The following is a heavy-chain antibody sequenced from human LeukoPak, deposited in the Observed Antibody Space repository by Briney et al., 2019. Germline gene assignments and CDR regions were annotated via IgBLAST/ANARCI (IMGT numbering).Heavy chain of an antibody. V-gene: IGHV3-7*01. Sequence: GGSLRLSCAASGFTFSNYWMNWVRQAPGKGLEWVANINQDGSEKYYVDSVKGRFTISRDNAKNSLYLQMNSLRAVDTAVYYCVTGPFDYWGQGTLVTVSS. CDR3: VTGPFDY. CDR2: INQDGSEK. D-gene: IGHD4-11*01. CDR1: GFTFSNYW. J-gene: IGHJ4*02.